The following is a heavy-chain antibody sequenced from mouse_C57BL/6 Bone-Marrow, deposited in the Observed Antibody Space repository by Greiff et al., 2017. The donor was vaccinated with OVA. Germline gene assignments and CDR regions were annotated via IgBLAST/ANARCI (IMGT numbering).Heavy chain of an antibody. CDR3: ARSLTVGGAY. CDR2: INPYNGGT. J-gene: IGHJ3*01. CDR1: GYTFTDYY. Sequence: DVQLQESGPVLVKPGASVKMSCKASGYTFTDYYMNWVKQSHGKSLEWIGVINPYNGGTSYNQKFKGKATLTVDKSSSTAYMELNSLTSEDSAVYYCARSLTVGGAYWGQGTLVTVSA. V-gene: IGHV1-19*01. D-gene: IGHD1-1*01.